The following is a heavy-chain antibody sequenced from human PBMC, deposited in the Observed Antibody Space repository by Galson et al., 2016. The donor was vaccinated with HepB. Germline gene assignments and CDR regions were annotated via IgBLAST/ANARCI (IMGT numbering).Heavy chain of an antibody. CDR3: ARSEAVAYNCFDA. CDR1: GGSISTTSYY. CDR2: IYYSGSA. D-gene: IGHD6-19*01. J-gene: IGHJ5*02. Sequence: SETLSLTCTVSGGSISTTSYYWGWIRQPPGKGLEWVGSIYYSGSAYYNSSLKSRATISVDTSKNQFSLKLKSVAAADTAVYYCARSEAVAYNCFDAWGQGTLVIVSS. V-gene: IGHV4-39*07.